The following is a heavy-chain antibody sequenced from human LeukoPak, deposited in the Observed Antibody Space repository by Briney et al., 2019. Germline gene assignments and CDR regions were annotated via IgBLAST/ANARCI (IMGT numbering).Heavy chain of an antibody. CDR2: IYWDEDK. D-gene: IGHD3-9*01. CDR1: GFSFSTSGVG. Sequence: SGPTLVNPTQTLTLTCTFSGFSFSTSGVGVGWIRQPPGKALEWLAVIYWDEDKRYRPSLKSRLTITKDTSKNQVVLTMTNMDPVDTATYYCARSPYYDILTGFRGTFDYWGRGILVTVSS. V-gene: IGHV2-5*02. CDR3: ARSPYYDILTGFRGTFDY. J-gene: IGHJ4*02.